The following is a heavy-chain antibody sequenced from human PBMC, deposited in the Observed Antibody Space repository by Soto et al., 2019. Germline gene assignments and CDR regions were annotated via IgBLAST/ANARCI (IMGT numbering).Heavy chain of an antibody. J-gene: IGHJ6*02. CDR1: GFTFSSYS. V-gene: IGHV3-21*01. Sequence: PGGSLRLSCAASGFTFSSYSMNWVRQAPGKGLEWVSSISSSSSYIYYADSVKGRFTISRDNAKNSLYLQMNSLRAEDTAVYYCARDRSLQSWGVTYYYYYGMDAWGQGTTVTVSS. D-gene: IGHD3-10*01. CDR3: ARDRSLQSWGVTYYYYYGMDA. CDR2: ISSSSSYI.